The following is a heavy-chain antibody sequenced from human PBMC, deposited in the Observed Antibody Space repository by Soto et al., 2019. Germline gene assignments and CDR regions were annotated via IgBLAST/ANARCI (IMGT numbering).Heavy chain of an antibody. CDR2: IVVGSGNT. CDR1: GFTFTSSA. J-gene: IGHJ6*02. D-gene: IGHD3-22*01. Sequence: ASVKVSCKASGFTFTSSAVQWVRQARGQRLEWIGWIVVGSGNTNYAQKFQERVTITRDMSTSTAYMELSSLRSEDTAVYYCAALAKPTSDYYYDSSGYYSWYYYYGMDVWGQGTTVTVSS. V-gene: IGHV1-58*01. CDR3: AALAKPTSDYYYDSSGYYSWYYYYGMDV.